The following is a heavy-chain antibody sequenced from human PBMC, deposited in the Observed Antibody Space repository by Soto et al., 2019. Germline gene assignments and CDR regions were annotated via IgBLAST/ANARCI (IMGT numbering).Heavy chain of an antibody. CDR1: GGTFSSSA. J-gene: IGHJ6*02. V-gene: IGHV1-69*12. Sequence: QVQLVQSGAEVKKPGSSVKVSCKASGGTFSSSAFSWVRQAPGQGLEWMGGIMPIFRTPDYAQKLQGRVTITADESTSTAYMELSSLTSEDTGVYYCARDKDRQQLGGNYYYIMDVWGQGTTVTVFS. CDR2: IMPIFRTP. CDR3: ARDKDRQQLGGNYYYIMDV. D-gene: IGHD3-3*02.